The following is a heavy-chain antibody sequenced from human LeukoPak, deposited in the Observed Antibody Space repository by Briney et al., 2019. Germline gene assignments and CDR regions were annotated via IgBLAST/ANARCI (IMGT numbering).Heavy chain of an antibody. CDR3: AKRLYDILTGSPTPD. V-gene: IGHV3-23*01. Sequence: GALRLSCAASGFTFSSYAMSWVRQAPGKGLEWVSAISGSGGSTYYADSVKGRFTISRDNSKNTLYLQMNSLRAEDTAVYYCAKRLYDILTGSPTPDWGQGTLVTVSS. CDR2: ISGSGGST. CDR1: GFTFSSYA. J-gene: IGHJ4*02. D-gene: IGHD3-9*01.